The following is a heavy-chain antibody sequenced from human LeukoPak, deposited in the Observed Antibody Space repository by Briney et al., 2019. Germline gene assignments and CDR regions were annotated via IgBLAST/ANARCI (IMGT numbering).Heavy chain of an antibody. D-gene: IGHD2-2*01. V-gene: IGHV4-59*01. CDR3: AREGCSSTSCYAGAAFDI. J-gene: IGHJ3*02. CDR2: IYYSGST. Sequence: SETLSLTCTVSGGSISSYYWSWTRQPPGKGLEWIGYIYYSGSTNYNPSLKSRVTISVDTSKNQFSLKLSSVTAADTAVYYCAREGCSSTSCYAGAAFDIWGQGTMVTVSS. CDR1: GGSISSYY.